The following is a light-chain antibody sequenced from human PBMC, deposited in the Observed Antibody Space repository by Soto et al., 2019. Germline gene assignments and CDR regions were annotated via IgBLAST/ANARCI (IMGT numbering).Light chain of an antibody. CDR3: QQYNDYPVT. Sequence: DIQMTQSPSTLSASVGDRVTITCRASQAISTMLAWYQQKPGKAPKFLINKASSLESGVPSRFSGSGSGTEFTLTISGLQPDDFAIYYCQQYNDYPVTFGGGTKVEIK. CDR1: QAISTM. CDR2: KAS. J-gene: IGKJ4*01. V-gene: IGKV1-5*03.